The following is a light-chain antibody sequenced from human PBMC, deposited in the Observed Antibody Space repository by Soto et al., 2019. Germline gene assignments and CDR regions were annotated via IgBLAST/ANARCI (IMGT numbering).Light chain of an antibody. J-gene: IGKJ1*01. V-gene: IGKV1-27*01. CDR2: AAS. CDR3: QKYNNAPRT. CDR1: QGISNY. Sequence: DIQMTQSPSSLSASVGDTVTITCRASQGISNYLAWYQQKPGQVPNLLIYAASTLQSGVPSRFSGSGSGTDFTLSISSLRSEDVATYYCQKYNNAPRTFGQGNKVEI.